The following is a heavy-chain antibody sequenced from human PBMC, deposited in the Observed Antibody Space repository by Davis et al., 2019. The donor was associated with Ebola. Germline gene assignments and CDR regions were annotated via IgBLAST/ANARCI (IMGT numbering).Heavy chain of an antibody. V-gene: IGHV7-4-1*02. J-gene: IGHJ4*02. Sequence: ASVKVSCKASGYTFTSYAMNWVRQAPGQGLEWMGWINTNTGNPTYAQGFTGRFVLPLDPSVSTASLQISSLKAEDTAVYYCARGWVVSDYWGQGTLVTVSS. CDR3: ARGWVVSDY. D-gene: IGHD2-15*01. CDR1: GYTFTSYA. CDR2: INTNTGNP.